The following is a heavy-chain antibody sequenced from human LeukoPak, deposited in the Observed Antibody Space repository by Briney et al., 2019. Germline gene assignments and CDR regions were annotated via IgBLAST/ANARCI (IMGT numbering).Heavy chain of an antibody. CDR2: IYYSGST. D-gene: IGHD5-18*01. CDR3: ARLNVDTTMAHDY. J-gene: IGHJ4*02. CDR1: GGSISGYY. Sequence: SETLSLTCTVSGGSISGYYWNWIRQPPGKGLEWIGYIYYSGSTNHNPSLKSRVTISVDTSKNQFSLKLSSVTAADTAVYYCARLNVDTTMAHDYWGQGTLVTVSS. V-gene: IGHV4-59*01.